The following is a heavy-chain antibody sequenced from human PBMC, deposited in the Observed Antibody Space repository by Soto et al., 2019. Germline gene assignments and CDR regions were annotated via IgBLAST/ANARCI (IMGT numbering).Heavy chain of an antibody. V-gene: IGHV4-59*01. D-gene: IGHD3-22*01. CDR3: ALRSMAVVPEY. Sequence: QVQLQESGPGLVKPSETLSLTCAVSGDSISSYYCMWIRQPPGKGLESIGYLYYGRSANYNPSLMSRVTLSVDTSTNQCPLTLSSMNAADTAVYYCALRSMAVVPEYWGQGTLVTVSS. CDR1: GDSISSYY. CDR2: LYYGRSA. J-gene: IGHJ4*02.